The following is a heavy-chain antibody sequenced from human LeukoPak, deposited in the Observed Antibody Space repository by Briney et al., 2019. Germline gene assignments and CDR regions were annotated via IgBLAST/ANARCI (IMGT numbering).Heavy chain of an antibody. CDR2: IYYSGST. D-gene: IGHD3-10*01. Sequence: SETLSLTCTVSGGSISSYYWSWIRQPPGKGLEWIGYIYYSGSTNYNPSLKSRVTISVDTSKNQFSLKLSSVTAADTAVYYCARLLIGITMVRGVSHPRRYNWFDPWGQGTLITVSS. CDR3: ARLLIGITMVRGVSHPRRYNWFDP. J-gene: IGHJ5*02. V-gene: IGHV4-59*12. CDR1: GGSISSYY.